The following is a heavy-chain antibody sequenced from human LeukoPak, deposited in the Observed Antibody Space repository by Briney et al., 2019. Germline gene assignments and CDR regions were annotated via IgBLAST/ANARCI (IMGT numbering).Heavy chain of an antibody. Sequence: PSETLSLTCTVSGGSISSYYWSWIRQPPGKGLEWIRGIYKSGSTKYNPSLKSRVTISVDTSKSQFSLKLTSVTAADTAVYYCARLGIGVVPSAMLGDYYFDYWGQGTLVTVSS. J-gene: IGHJ4*02. V-gene: IGHV4-59*08. D-gene: IGHD2-2*01. CDR1: GGSISSYY. CDR2: IYKSGST. CDR3: ARLGIGVVPSAMLGDYYFDY.